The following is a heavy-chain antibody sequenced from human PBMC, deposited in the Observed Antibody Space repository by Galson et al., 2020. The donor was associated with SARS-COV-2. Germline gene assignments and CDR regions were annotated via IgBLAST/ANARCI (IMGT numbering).Heavy chain of an antibody. V-gene: IGHV4-39*07. CDR2: IYSSGTT. Sequence: SETLSLTCTVSGGSISSSSYYWGWIRQSPGKGLEWIGSIYSSGTTYYNPSLKSRVTVSVDTSKNQFSLKLSSVTVADAAVYHCATASRGLGFDYWGQGTL. CDR1: GGSISSSSYY. D-gene: IGHD3-10*01. J-gene: IGHJ4*02. CDR3: ATASRGLGFDY.